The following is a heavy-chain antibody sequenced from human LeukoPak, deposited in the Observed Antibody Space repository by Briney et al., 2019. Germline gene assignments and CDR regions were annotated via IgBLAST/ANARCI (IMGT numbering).Heavy chain of an antibody. CDR3: ARDLAGYNWNDAGFDS. D-gene: IGHD1-20*01. CDR2: INPNSGDT. J-gene: IGHJ4*02. CDR1: AYTFTGNY. V-gene: IGHV1-2*02. Sequence: ASVKVSCKASAYTFTGNYMHWVRQPPGQGLEWLGCINPNSGDTNFAQKFQGRVTMTRDTSISTAYMELRRLRSEDTAVYDCARDLAGYNWNDAGFDSWGQGTLVTVSS.